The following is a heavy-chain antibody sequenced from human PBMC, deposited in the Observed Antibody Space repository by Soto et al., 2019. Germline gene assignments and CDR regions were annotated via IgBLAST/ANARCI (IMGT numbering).Heavy chain of an antibody. V-gene: IGHV4-34*01. CDR2: INHSGST. Sequence: PSETLSLTCAVYGWSFSGYYWSWIRQPPGKGLEWIGEINHSGSTNYNPSLKSRVTISVDTSKNQFSLKLSSVTAADTAVYYCVRVGQHNAFDIWGQGTMGTLSS. J-gene: IGHJ3*02. D-gene: IGHD1-1*01. CDR3: VRVGQHNAFDI. CDR1: GWSFSGYY.